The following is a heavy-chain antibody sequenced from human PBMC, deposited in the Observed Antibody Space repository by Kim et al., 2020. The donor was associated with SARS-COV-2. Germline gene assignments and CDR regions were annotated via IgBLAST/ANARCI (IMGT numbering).Heavy chain of an antibody. CDR1: GGSFSGYY. CDR2: INHSGST. J-gene: IGHJ4*02. V-gene: IGHV4-34*01. D-gene: IGHD5-12*01. CDR3: ARGLGYSGYELDY. Sequence: SETLSLTCAVYGGSFSGYYWSWIRQPPGKGLEWIGEINHSGSTNYNPSLKSRVTISVDTSKNQFSLKLSSVTAADTAVYYCARGLGYSGYELDYWGQGT.